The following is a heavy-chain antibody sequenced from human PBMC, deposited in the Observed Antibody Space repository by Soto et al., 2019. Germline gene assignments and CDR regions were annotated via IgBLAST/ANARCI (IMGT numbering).Heavy chain of an antibody. Sequence: GGSLRLSCAASGFTFSSYSMNWVRQAPGKGLEWVSYISSSSSTIYYADSVKGRFTISRDNAKNSLYLQMNSLRAEDTAVYYCARDEGYSSGWYEVDAFDIWGQGTMVTVSS. D-gene: IGHD6-19*01. CDR1: GFTFSSYS. J-gene: IGHJ3*02. CDR3: ARDEGYSSGWYEVDAFDI. CDR2: ISSSSSTI. V-gene: IGHV3-48*01.